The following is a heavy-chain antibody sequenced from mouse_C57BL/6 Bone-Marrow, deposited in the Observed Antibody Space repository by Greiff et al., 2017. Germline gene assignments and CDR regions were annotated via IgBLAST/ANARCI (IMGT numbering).Heavy chain of an antibody. J-gene: IGHJ2*01. V-gene: IGHV14-4*01. Sequence: VQLQQSGAELVRPGASVKLSCTASGFNIKDDYMHLVKQRPEQGLEWIGWIDPENGDTEYASKFQGKATITADTSANTAYLQLSSLASEDTSVYYCTSLWDFWGQGTTLTVSS. D-gene: IGHD1-1*02. CDR1: GFNIKDDY. CDR3: TSLWDF. CDR2: IDPENGDT.